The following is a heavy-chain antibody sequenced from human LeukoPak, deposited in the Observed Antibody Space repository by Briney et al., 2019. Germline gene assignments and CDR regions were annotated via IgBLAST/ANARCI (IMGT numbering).Heavy chain of an antibody. CDR2: ISSSGGTT. CDR1: GFTFSSFE. CDR3: ARGSAGNFDY. Sequence: PGGSLRLSCAASGFTFSSFEMNWVRQAPGKGLEWVSYISSSGGTTYYADSVKGRFTISRDNAKNSLFLQMNSLRAEDTAVYYCARGSAGNFDYWGQGTLVTVSS. J-gene: IGHJ4*02. D-gene: IGHD6-13*01. V-gene: IGHV3-48*03.